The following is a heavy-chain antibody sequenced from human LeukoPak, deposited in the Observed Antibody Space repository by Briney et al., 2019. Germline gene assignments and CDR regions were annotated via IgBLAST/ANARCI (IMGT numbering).Heavy chain of an antibody. D-gene: IGHD5-12*01. V-gene: IGHV1-46*01. CDR3: ARARSVGYDYFDY. Sequence: ASVKVSRKASGGTFSSYAISWVRQAPGQGLEWMGIINPSGGSTSYAQKFQGRVTMTRDTSTSTVYMELSSLRSEDTAVYYCARARSVGYDYFDYWGQGTLVTVSS. CDR2: INPSGGST. J-gene: IGHJ4*02. CDR1: GGTFSSYA.